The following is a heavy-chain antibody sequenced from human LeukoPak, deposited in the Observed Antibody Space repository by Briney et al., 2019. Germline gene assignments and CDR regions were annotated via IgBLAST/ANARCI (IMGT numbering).Heavy chain of an antibody. CDR3: ASGDILTGYYAT. Sequence: SETLSLTYTVSGGSISSYYWSWIRQPPGKGLEWIGYIYYSGSTNYNPSLKSRVTISVDTSKNQFSLKLSSVTAADTAVYYCASGDILTGYYATWGQGTLVTVSS. CDR2: IYYSGST. V-gene: IGHV4-59*01. CDR1: GGSISSYY. J-gene: IGHJ5*02. D-gene: IGHD3-9*01.